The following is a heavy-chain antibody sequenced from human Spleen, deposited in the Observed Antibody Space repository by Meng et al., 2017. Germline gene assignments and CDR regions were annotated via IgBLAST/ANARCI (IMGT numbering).Heavy chain of an antibody. D-gene: IGHD3-22*01. J-gene: IGHJ4*02. CDR2: SNHTAST. CDR3: ARTGSYYDSSGYYYFDY. Sequence: QMHVHPLCLWRFKLYAALSSTCAVHGGSVIGYSWRWILQPQGKGLAWIGESNHTASTNHTPSLKSRVTISVDTSKNQFSLKLSSVTAADTAVYYCARTGSYYDSSGYYYFDYWGQGTLVTVSS. CDR1: GGSVIGYS. V-gene: IGHV4-34*01.